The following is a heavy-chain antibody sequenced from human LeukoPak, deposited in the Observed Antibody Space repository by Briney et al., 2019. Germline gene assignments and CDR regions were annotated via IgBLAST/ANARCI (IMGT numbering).Heavy chain of an antibody. D-gene: IGHD2-2*01. CDR3: VSFYETY. CDR2: INGDGSWT. J-gene: IGHJ4*02. CDR1: GNYW. V-gene: IGHV3-74*01. Sequence: GGPLRLSCAASGNYWMHWVRQAPGKGLVWVSHINGDGSWTTYADSVKGRFTISKDNAKNTVYLQMNNLRAEDTAVYYCVSFYETYWGRGTLVTVSS.